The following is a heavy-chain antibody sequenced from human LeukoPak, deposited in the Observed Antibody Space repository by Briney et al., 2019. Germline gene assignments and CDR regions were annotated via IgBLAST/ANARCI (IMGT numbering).Heavy chain of an antibody. J-gene: IGHJ4*02. CDR3: ARVSRAAADFDY. D-gene: IGHD6-13*01. CDR1: GGSISSGSYY. Sequence: PSQTLSLTCTVSGGSISSGSYYWSWIRQPPGKGLEWIGSIYHSGSTYYNPSLKSRVIISVDTSKNQFSLKLSSVTAADTAVYYCARVSRAAADFDYWGQGTLVTVSS. V-gene: IGHV4-39*07. CDR2: IYHSGST.